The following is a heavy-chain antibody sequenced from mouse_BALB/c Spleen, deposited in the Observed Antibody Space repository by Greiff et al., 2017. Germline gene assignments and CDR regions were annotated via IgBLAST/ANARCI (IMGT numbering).Heavy chain of an antibody. D-gene: IGHD1-1*02. J-gene: IGHJ4*01. V-gene: IGHV1-5*01. Sequence: VQLKQSGTVLARPGASVKMSCKASGYSFTSYWMHWVKQRPGQGLEWIGAIYPGNSDTSYNQKFKGKAKLTAVTSASTAYMELSSLTNEDSAVYYCTRGRALWSFYYAMDYWGQGTSVTVSS. CDR2: IYPGNSDT. CDR3: TRGRALWSFYYAMDY. CDR1: GYSFTSYW.